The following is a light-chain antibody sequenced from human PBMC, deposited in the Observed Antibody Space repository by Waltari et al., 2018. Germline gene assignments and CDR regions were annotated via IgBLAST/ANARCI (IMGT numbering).Light chain of an antibody. V-gene: IGLV2-23*02. CDR3: CSYAGRGTYV. Sequence: QAALTQPAPVAGTPGQSIPIPCRGTPRDVGRFALVPWYQQHPGEAPKLLICEVFKRPPDTSSRFSGAKSGSTASLTISGLQPEDEADYYCCSYAGRGTYVFGSGTKVTVL. J-gene: IGLJ1*01. CDR1: PRDVGRFAL. CDR2: EVF.